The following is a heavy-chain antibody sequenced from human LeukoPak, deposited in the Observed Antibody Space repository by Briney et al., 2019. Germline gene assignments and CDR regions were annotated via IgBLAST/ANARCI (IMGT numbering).Heavy chain of an antibody. V-gene: IGHV4-59*08. CDR3: AQTTGWPGFDY. Sequence: PSETLSLTCIVSGASTSRFYWSWIRQPPGKGLEWIGYIYNGGSTKYNPPLKSRVTISVETSKNQFSLKLTSLTAADTATYYCAQTTGWPGFDYWGQGALVTVSS. D-gene: IGHD6-19*01. J-gene: IGHJ4*02. CDR1: GASTSRFY. CDR2: IYNGGST.